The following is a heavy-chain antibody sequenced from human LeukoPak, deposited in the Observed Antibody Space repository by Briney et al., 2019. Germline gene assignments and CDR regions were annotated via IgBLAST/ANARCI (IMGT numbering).Heavy chain of an antibody. CDR1: GYTFTSYG. J-gene: IGHJ4*02. Sequence: ASVKVSCKASGYTFTSYGISWVRQAPGQGLEWMGWIITDSGNTNYAQQFQGRVTLTTDTSTSTVYMDLRSLRSDDTAVYYCAREPSGDCSSTSCYADYWGQGTLVTVSS. CDR2: IITDSGNT. D-gene: IGHD2-2*01. V-gene: IGHV1-18*01. CDR3: AREPSGDCSSTSCYADY.